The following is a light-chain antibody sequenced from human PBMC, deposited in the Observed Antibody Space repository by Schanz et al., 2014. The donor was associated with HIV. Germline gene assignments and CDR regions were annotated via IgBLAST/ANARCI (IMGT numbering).Light chain of an antibody. J-gene: IGKJ1*01. Sequence: EIVLTQSPGTLSLSPGERATLSCRASQSVTSNLAWYQQKPGQAPRLLIYGAFTRATGIPVRFSGSGSGTDFTLTISRLEPEDFAVYYCQHYAAEPRTFGQGTKVEIK. CDR3: QHYAAEPRT. V-gene: IGKV3-20*01. CDR1: QSVTSN. CDR2: GAF.